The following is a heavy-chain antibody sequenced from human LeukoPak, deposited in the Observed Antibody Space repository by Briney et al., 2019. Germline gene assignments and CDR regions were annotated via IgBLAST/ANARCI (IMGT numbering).Heavy chain of an antibody. V-gene: IGHV1-2*02. CDR2: IDPNSGGT. J-gene: IGHJ6*02. D-gene: IGHD2-21*02. CDR1: GYTFTGYY. CDR3: ARLCGGDCFYYYGMDV. Sequence: ASVKVSCKASGYTFTGYYMHWVRQAPGQGLEWMGWIDPNSGGTNYAQKLQGRVTMTRDTSISTAYMELSRLRSDDTAVYYCARLCGGDCFYYYGMDVWGQGTTVTVSS.